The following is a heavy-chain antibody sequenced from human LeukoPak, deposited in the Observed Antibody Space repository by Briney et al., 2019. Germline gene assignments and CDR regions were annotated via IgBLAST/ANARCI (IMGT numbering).Heavy chain of an antibody. D-gene: IGHD2-8*01. CDR3: ARVARYCTNGVCPDYYFYYMDV. CDR1: GYSISIGYY. V-gene: IGHV4-38-2*01. CDR2: IYQSGST. Sequence: PSETLSLTCVVSGYSISIGYYWGWIRHPPGKGPELIGRIYQSGSTNYNPSLKSRLTISVDTSKNQFSLKLTSVTAADTAVYYCARVARYCTNGVCPDYYFYYMDVWGKGTTVTVSS. J-gene: IGHJ6*03.